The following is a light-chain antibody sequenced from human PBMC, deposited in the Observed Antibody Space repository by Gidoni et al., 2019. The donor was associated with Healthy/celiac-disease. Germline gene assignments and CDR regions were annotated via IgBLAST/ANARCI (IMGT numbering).Light chain of an antibody. V-gene: IGKV3-20*01. Sequence: VLTQSPGTLSLSPGERATLSCRASQSVSSSYLAWYQQKPGQAPRLLIYGASSRATGIPDRFSGSGSGTDFTRTISRLEPEDFAVYYCQQYGSSPPLTFGGGTKVEIK. J-gene: IGKJ4*01. CDR2: GAS. CDR1: QSVSSSY. CDR3: QQYGSSPPLT.